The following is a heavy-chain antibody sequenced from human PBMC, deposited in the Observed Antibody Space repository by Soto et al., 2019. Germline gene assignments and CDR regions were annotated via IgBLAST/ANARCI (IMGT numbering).Heavy chain of an antibody. CDR3: ARQGMPHHNWFDP. Sequence: QVQLVESGGGVVQPGRSLRLSCAASGFTFNNYGIHWVRQAPGKGLEWVAVISYDGSNIYYADSVEGRFTISRDSSKNTLYLQLDSLRAEDTAVYYCARQGMPHHNWFDPWGQGTLVTVSS. V-gene: IGHV3-30*03. CDR1: GFTFNNYG. CDR2: ISYDGSNI. J-gene: IGHJ5*02. D-gene: IGHD2-2*01.